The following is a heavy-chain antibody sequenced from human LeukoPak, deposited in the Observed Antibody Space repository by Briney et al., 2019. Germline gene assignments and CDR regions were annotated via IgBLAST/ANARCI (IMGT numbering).Heavy chain of an antibody. D-gene: IGHD1-26*01. Sequence: PSETLSLTCTVSGGSISSYYWSWIRQPPGKGLEWIGYIYYSGSTNYNPSLKSRVTISADTSKNQFSLKLSSVTAADTAVYYCARVGARTPYYYYMDVWGKGTTVTVSS. V-gene: IGHV4-59*01. CDR3: ARVGARTPYYYYMDV. J-gene: IGHJ6*03. CDR1: GGSISSYY. CDR2: IYYSGST.